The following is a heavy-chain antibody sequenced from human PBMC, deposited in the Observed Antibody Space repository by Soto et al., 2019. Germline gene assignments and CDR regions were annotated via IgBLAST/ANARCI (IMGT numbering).Heavy chain of an antibody. J-gene: IGHJ4*02. CDR1: GFTFSSYW. D-gene: IGHD6-13*01. V-gene: IGHV3-74*01. Sequence: PGGSLRLSCAASGFTFSSYWMHWVRQAPGKGLVWVSRINSDGSNTDYADSVKGRFTISRDNAKNTLFLQMNSLRAEDTAVYYCAGPTYSSSWSFDYWGQGTLVTVSS. CDR3: AGPTYSSSWSFDY. CDR2: INSDGSNT.